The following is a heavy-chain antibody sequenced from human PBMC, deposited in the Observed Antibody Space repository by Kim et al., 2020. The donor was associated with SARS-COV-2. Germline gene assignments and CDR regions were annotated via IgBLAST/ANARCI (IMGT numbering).Heavy chain of an antibody. J-gene: IGHJ4*02. CDR2: INHSGST. D-gene: IGHD6-19*01. CDR3: ASFSGWSLHLG. CDR1: GGSFSGYY. Sequence: SETLSLTCAVYGGSFSGYYWSWIRQPPGKGLEWIGEINHSGSTNYNPSLKSRVTISVDTSKNQFSLKLSSVTAADTAVYYCASFSGWSLHLGWGQGTLVTVSS. V-gene: IGHV4-34*01.